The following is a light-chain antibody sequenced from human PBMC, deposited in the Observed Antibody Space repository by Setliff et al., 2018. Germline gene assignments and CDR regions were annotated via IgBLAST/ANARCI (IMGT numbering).Light chain of an antibody. CDR3: SSYTSRSQV. CDR1: SSDVGAYNY. J-gene: IGLJ1*01. V-gene: IGLV2-14*03. Sequence: QSVLTQPASVSGSPGQSITISCTGTSSDVGAYNYVSWYQQHPGEVPKLIIYDVSERPSGVSHRFSGSKSGNTASLTISGLQAEDEADYYCSSYTSRSQVFGTGTKVTVL. CDR2: DVS.